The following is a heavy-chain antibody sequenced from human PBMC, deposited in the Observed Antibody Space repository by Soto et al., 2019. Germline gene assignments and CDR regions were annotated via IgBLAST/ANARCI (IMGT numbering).Heavy chain of an antibody. CDR1: AYTFTNYY. Sequence: QVQLVQSGAEVKEPGASVKVSCTASAYTFTNYYIHWVRQAPGQGLEWMALISPSGDPTSYAQRFQGRVTVTRDTSTSTIYMELNSLTSEDSAVYYCARAIRGTTSPGFEIWGQGTMVPVS. CDR3: ARAIRGTTSPGFEI. J-gene: IGHJ3*02. D-gene: IGHD3-10*01. V-gene: IGHV1-46*01. CDR2: ISPSGDPT.